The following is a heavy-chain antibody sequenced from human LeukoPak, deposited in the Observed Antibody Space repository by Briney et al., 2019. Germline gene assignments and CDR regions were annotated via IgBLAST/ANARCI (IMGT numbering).Heavy chain of an antibody. J-gene: IGHJ6*02. Sequence: GGSLRLSCAASGFTFTSYSMSWVRQAPGKGLEWVSHINSDGSITSYADSVKGRFTISRDNAKNTLYLQMNSLRAEDTAVYYCARDAVDTANAVWGQGTTVTVSS. V-gene: IGHV3-74*01. D-gene: IGHD5-18*01. CDR2: INSDGSIT. CDR3: ARDAVDTANAV. CDR1: GFTFTSYS.